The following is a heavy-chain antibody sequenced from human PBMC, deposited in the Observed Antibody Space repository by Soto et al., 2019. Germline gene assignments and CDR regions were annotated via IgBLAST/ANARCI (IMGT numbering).Heavy chain of an antibody. CDR1: GFTFSSYA. CDR3: AKVGSSSRDGYNPEFDY. Sequence: GGSLRLSCAASGFTFSSYAMSWFRQAPGKGLEWVSAISGSGGSTYYADSVKGRFTISRDNSKNTQYLQMNSLRAEDTAVYYCAKVGSSSRDGYNPEFDYWGQGTLVTVSS. CDR2: ISGSGGST. J-gene: IGHJ4*02. V-gene: IGHV3-23*01. D-gene: IGHD1-26*01.